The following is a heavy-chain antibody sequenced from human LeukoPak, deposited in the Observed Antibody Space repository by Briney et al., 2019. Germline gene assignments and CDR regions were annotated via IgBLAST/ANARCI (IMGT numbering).Heavy chain of an antibody. V-gene: IGHV4-34*01. CDR2: INHSGST. CDR3: ARVQSWFGELFYGY. D-gene: IGHD3-10*01. Sequence: KPSETLSLTCAVYGGSFSGYYWSWIRQPPGKGLEWIGEINHSGSTNYNPSLKSRVTISVDTSKNQFSLKLSSVTAADTAVYYCARVQSWFGELFYGYWGQGTLVTVSS. CDR1: GGSFSGYY. J-gene: IGHJ4*02.